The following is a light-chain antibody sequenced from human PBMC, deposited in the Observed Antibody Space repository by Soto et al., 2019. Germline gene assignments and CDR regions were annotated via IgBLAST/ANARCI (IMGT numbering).Light chain of an antibody. CDR2: GNS. CDR1: SSNIGAGYD. Sequence: QSVLTQPPSVSGAPGQRVTISCTGSSSNIGAGYDVHWYQQLPGTAPKLLIYGNSNRPSGVPDRFSGSKSGTSASLAITGLQAEDEADYYCQSYDISSDVVFGGGTKLTVL. V-gene: IGLV1-40*01. J-gene: IGLJ2*01. CDR3: QSYDISSDVV.